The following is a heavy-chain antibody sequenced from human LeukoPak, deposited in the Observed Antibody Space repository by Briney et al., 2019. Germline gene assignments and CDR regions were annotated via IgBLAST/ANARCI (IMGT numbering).Heavy chain of an antibody. V-gene: IGHV3-7*01. Sequence: GGSLRLSCAASGFTLSSYWRRWVRQAPGKGLEWVANIKQDGSEKYYVDSVKGRFTISRDNAKNSLYLQMNSLRAEDTAVYYCARVTGGGDKRGGYFDYWGQGTLVTVSS. CDR2: IKQDGSEK. CDR1: GFTLSSYW. D-gene: IGHD2-21*02. CDR3: ARVTGGGDKRGGYFDY. J-gene: IGHJ4*02.